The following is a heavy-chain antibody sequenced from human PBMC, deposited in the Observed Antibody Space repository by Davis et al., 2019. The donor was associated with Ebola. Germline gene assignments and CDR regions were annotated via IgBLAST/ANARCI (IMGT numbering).Heavy chain of an antibody. CDR2: INPNSGGT. V-gene: IGHV1-2*04. CDR3: ARGRLENFWSGPSGDYFDY. Sequence: ASVKVSCKASGYTFTGYYMHWVRQAPGQGLEWMGWINPNSGGTNYAQKFQGWVTMTRDTSISTAYMELSRLRSDDTAVYYCARGRLENFWSGPSGDYFDYWGQGTLVTVSS. J-gene: IGHJ4*02. CDR1: GYTFTGYY. D-gene: IGHD3-3*01.